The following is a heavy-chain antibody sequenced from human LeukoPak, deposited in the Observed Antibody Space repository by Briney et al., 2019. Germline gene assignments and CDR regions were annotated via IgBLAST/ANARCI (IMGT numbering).Heavy chain of an antibody. Sequence: GGSLRLSCAASGFTFSSYGMHWVRQAPGKGLEWVAVIWYDGSNKYYADSVKGRFTISRDNSKNTLYLQMNSLRAEDTTVYYCARGQGSGWSYFDYWGQGTLVTVSS. D-gene: IGHD6-19*01. J-gene: IGHJ4*02. CDR3: ARGQGSGWSYFDY. CDR2: IWYDGSNK. CDR1: GFTFSSYG. V-gene: IGHV3-30*19.